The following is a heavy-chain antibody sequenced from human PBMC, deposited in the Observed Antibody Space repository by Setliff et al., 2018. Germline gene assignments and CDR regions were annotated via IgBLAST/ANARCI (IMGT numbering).Heavy chain of an antibody. Sequence: ASETLSLTCTVSGASISSSSYYWAWIRQPPGRGLELNGSIFYGGSTYYNPSLKSRVTISIDASKNQFSLKLDSVTAADTAVYYCARTDDYYNFYAYWGQGTLVTVSS. CDR3: ARTDDYYNFYAY. D-gene: IGHD3-3*01. CDR2: IFYGGST. V-gene: IGHV4-39*07. J-gene: IGHJ4*02. CDR1: GASISSSSYY.